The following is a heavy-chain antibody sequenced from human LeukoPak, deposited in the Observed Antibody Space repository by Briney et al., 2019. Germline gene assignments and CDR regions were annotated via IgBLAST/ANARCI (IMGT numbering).Heavy chain of an antibody. CDR2: IKEDGSEK. CDR1: GFTFSHHL. CDR3: ARLNWNYADY. J-gene: IGHJ4*02. Sequence: GGSLRLSCTASGFTFSHHLMTWVRQAPGKGLEWVANIKEDGSEKDYVDSVKGRFTISRDNGKNSLYLQMNSLRGEDTAVYYCARLNWNYADYWGQRAMVTVST. V-gene: IGHV3-7*01. D-gene: IGHD3-3*01.